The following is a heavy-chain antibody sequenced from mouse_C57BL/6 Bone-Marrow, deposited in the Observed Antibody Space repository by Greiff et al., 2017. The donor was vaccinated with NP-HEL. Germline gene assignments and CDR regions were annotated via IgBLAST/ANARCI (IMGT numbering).Heavy chain of an antibody. J-gene: IGHJ3*01. Sequence: VQLQQPGAELVKPGASVKMSCKASGYTFTSYWITWVKQRPGQGLEWIGDIYPGSGSTNYNEKFKSKATLTVDTSSSTAYMQLSSLTSEDSAVYYCARSPYYYGSSYLAYWGQGTLVTVSA. CDR2: IYPGSGST. D-gene: IGHD1-1*01. CDR3: ARSPYYYGSSYLAY. CDR1: GYTFTSYW. V-gene: IGHV1-55*01.